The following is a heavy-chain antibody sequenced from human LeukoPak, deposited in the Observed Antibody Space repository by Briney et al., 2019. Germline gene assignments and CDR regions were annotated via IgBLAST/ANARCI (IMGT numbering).Heavy chain of an antibody. CDR3: AKKKYDSSGYYLSYFDH. D-gene: IGHD3-22*01. J-gene: IGHJ4*02. CDR2: ISGSGGST. Sequence: GGSLRLSCAASGFTFSSYAMSWVRQAPGKGLEWVSAISGSGGSTYYADSVKGRFTISRDNSKNTLYLQMNSLRAEDTAVYYCAKKKYDSSGYYLSYFDHWGQGTLVTVSS. CDR1: GFTFSSYA. V-gene: IGHV3-23*01.